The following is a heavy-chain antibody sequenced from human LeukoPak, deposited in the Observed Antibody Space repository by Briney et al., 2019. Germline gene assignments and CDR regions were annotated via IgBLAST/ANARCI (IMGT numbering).Heavy chain of an antibody. CDR3: ARGVRAMVLPYYMDV. V-gene: IGHV1-69*05. CDR2: IIPIFGTA. Sequence: SVKVSCKASGGTFSSYAISWVRQAPGQGLEWMGGIIPIFGTANYAQKFQGRVTITTDESTSTAYMELSSLRSEDTAVYYCARGVRAMVLPYYMDVWGKGTTVTVSS. J-gene: IGHJ6*03. CDR1: GGTFSSYA. D-gene: IGHD4/OR15-4a*01.